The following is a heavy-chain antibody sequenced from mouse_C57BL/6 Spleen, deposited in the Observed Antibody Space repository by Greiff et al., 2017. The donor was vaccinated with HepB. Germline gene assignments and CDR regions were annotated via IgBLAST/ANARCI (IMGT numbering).Heavy chain of an antibody. V-gene: IGHV1-61*01. Sequence: QVQLQQPGAELVRPGSSVKLSCKASGYTFTSYWMDWVKQRPGQGLEWIGNIYPSDSETHYNQKFKDKATLTVDKSSSTAYMQLSSLTSEDSAVYYCARSGYDYYFDYWGQGTTLTVSS. CDR3: ARSGYDYYFDY. CDR1: GYTFTSYW. CDR2: IYPSDSET. D-gene: IGHD2-4*01. J-gene: IGHJ2*01.